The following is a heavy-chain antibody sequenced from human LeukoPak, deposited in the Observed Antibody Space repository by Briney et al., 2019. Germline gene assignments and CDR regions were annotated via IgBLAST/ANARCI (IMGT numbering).Heavy chain of an antibody. J-gene: IGHJ4*02. CDR1: EFAFSTYN. CDR3: ARVAAGYSVNYFDY. V-gene: IGHV3-48*02. CDR2: ISTGSSTT. Sequence: GGSLRLSCAASEFAFSTYNMNWVRQAPGKGLEWVSYISTGSSTTYYADSVKGRFTISRDNVENSLYLQMNSLRDEDTAVYYYARVAAGYSVNYFDYWGQGTLVTVSS. D-gene: IGHD4-23*01.